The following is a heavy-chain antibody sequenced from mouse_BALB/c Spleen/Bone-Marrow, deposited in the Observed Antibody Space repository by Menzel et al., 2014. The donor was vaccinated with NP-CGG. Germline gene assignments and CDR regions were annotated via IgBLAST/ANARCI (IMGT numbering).Heavy chain of an antibody. J-gene: IGHJ2*01. Sequence: VHVKQSGPSLVKPSQTLSLTCSVTGDSITSGFWNWIRKFPGNKLEYMGYISYSGSTYYNPSLKSRISITRDTPKNQYYLQLNSVTTEDTATYYCATYDGYCFDYWGQGATLTVSS. CDR2: ISYSGST. CDR1: GDSITSGF. D-gene: IGHD2-3*01. CDR3: ATYDGYCFDY. V-gene: IGHV3-8*02.